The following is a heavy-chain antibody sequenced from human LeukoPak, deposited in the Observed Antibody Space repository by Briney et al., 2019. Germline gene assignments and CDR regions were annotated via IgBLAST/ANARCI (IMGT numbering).Heavy chain of an antibody. CDR3: ARGEGTLPWPHFDY. Sequence: SVMVSCKASGGTFSSYAISWVRQAPGQGLEWMGRIIPIFGTANYAQKFQGRVTITTDESTSTAYMELSSLRSEDTAVYYCARGEGTLPWPHFDYWGQATLVTVSS. J-gene: IGHJ4*02. D-gene: IGHD3-16*01. CDR1: GGTFSSYA. CDR2: IIPIFGTA. V-gene: IGHV1-69*05.